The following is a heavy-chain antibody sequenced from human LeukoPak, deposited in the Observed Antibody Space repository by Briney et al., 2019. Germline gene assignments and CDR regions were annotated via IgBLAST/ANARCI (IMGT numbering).Heavy chain of an antibody. D-gene: IGHD3-10*01. Sequence: GGSLRLSCAASGFHFSNLWMHWVRQVPGKGLFWVSRINGNGGIRTYADSVRGRSSISRDNSKNVVYLQLNSLRAEDTAIYYCISDSEGRSGGDSWGQGTLVTVSS. V-gene: IGHV3-74*03. CDR3: ISDSEGRSGGDS. CDR1: GFHFSNLW. CDR2: INGNGGIR. J-gene: IGHJ4*02.